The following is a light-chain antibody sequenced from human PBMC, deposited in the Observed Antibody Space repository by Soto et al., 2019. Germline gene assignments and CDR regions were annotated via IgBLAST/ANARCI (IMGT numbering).Light chain of an antibody. V-gene: IGKV3-15*01. J-gene: IGKJ3*01. CDR3: QQYNNWPFLT. Sequence: EIVMTQSPATLSVSPGERATLSCRASQSVSTKLAWYQQKPGQPPRLLIYGASTRATDIPARFSGSGSGTEFTLIISRLQSEDFAVYYCQQYNNWPFLTFGPGTQGD. CDR1: QSVSTK. CDR2: GAS.